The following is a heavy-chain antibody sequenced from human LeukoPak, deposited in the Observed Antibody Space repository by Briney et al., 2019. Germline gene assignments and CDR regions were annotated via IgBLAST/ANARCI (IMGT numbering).Heavy chain of an antibody. CDR2: IIPIFGIA. CDR1: GGTFSSYA. V-gene: IGHV1-69*04. CDR3: ARDTGYDSNGNDY. D-gene: IGHD3-22*01. J-gene: IGHJ4*02. Sequence: SVKVSCKASGGTFSSYAISWVRQAPGQGLEWMGRIIPIFGIANYAQKFQGRVTITADKSTSTAYMELSSLRSEDTAVYYCARDTGYDSNGNDYWGQGTLVTVSS.